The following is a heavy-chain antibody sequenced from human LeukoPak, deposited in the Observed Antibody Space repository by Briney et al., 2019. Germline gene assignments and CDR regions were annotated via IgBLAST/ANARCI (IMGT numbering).Heavy chain of an antibody. CDR3: ARHIASRGYFDC. V-gene: IGHV3-21*01. CDR1: GFTFSSYG. J-gene: IGHJ4*02. Sequence: PGGSLRLSCAASGFTFSSYGMHWVRQAPGKGLEWVSYISSSSSFIYYADSMKGRFTISRDNANNSLSLQMNSLRAEDTALYYCARHIASRGYFDCWGQGTLVTVSS. D-gene: IGHD6-13*01. CDR2: ISSSSSFI.